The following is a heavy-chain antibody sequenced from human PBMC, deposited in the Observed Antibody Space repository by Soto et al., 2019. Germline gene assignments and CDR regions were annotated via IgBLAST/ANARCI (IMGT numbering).Heavy chain of an antibody. J-gene: IGHJ4*02. CDR1: GFTFSSYG. CDR3: AKDPGVHMFRGHYYFAY. CDR2: ISYDGSNK. Sequence: QVPLVESGGGVVQPGRSLRLSCAASGFTFSSYGMHWVRQAPGKGLEWVAVISYDGSNKYYADSVKGRFTISRDNSQNTLYLQMNGMRAEDTAVYYGAKDPGVHMFRGHYYFAYWCQGTLVTVSS. V-gene: IGHV3-30*18. D-gene: IGHD3-10*01.